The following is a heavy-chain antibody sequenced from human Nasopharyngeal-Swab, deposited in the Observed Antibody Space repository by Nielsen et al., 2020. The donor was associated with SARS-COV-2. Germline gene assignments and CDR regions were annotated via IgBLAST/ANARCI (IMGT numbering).Heavy chain of an antibody. CDR2: IKQDGSEK. V-gene: IGHV3-7*01. CDR3: ARNILTGYYSSDAFDI. D-gene: IGHD3-9*01. Sequence: WIRQPPGKGLEWVANIKQDGSEKYYVDSVKGRFTISRDNAKNSLYLQMSSLRAEDTAVYYCARNILTGYYSSDAFDIWGQGTMVTVSS. J-gene: IGHJ3*02.